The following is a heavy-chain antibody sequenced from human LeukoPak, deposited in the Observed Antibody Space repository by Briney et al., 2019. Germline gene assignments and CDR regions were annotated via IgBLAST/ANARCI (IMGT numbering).Heavy chain of an antibody. D-gene: IGHD6-13*01. CDR2: VYSSGTT. V-gene: IGHV4-4*07. CDR1: GDSINNFY. J-gene: IGHJ3*02. CDR3: ARGYKPASGKDGAFDI. Sequence: PSETLSLTCTVSGDSINNFYWSWIRQPAGKGLEWIERVYSSGTTDYNPSLKSRVSMSVDTSSNQFSLRLSSMTAADTALYYCARGYKPASGKDGAFDIWGQGTMVTVSS.